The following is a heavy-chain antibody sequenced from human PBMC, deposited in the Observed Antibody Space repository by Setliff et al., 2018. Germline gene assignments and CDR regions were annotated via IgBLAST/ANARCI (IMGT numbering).Heavy chain of an antibody. CDR3: TRSRAPSVVLAADFDF. CDR1: GFSFTSFG. CDR2: ISGYTGET. D-gene: IGHD6-19*01. J-gene: IGHJ4*02. Sequence: ASVKVSCKTSGFSFTSFGFSWVRQAPGQGLEWMGSISGYTGETHYAQKFQARVTMTADTSTKTVYMELRSLTSDDTAVYYCTRSRAPSVVLAADFDFWGQGTPVTVSS. V-gene: IGHV1-18*01.